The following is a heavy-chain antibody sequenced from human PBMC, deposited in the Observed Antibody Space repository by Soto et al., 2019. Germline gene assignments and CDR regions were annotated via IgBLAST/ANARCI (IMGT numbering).Heavy chain of an antibody. CDR3: AKQVTPHSSGWPDAFDI. D-gene: IGHD6-19*01. CDR2: ISYDGSNK. Sequence: QVQLVESGGGVVQPGRSLRLSCAVSGFTFSSYGMHWVRQAPGKGLECVAVISYDGSNKYYADSVKGRFTISRDNSKNTLHLQMNSLRAEDTAVYYCAKQVTPHSSGWPDAFDIWGQGTMVSVSS. CDR1: GFTFSSYG. V-gene: IGHV3-30*18. J-gene: IGHJ3*02.